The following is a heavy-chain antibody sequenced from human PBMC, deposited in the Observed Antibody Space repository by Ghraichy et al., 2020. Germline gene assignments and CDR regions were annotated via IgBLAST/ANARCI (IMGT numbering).Heavy chain of an antibody. Sequence: GSLRLSCAASGFTFSSYAMHWVRQAPGKGMEYGSGSSRNGGSTYYANSVKGRFTISRDNSKNTLYLQMGSLRDEDMAVYYCARDRSGCFDYWGQGTLVTVSS. CDR1: GFTFSSYA. CDR2: SSRNGGST. J-gene: IGHJ4*02. CDR3: ARDRSGCFDY. V-gene: IGHV3-64*01. D-gene: IGHD1-26*01.